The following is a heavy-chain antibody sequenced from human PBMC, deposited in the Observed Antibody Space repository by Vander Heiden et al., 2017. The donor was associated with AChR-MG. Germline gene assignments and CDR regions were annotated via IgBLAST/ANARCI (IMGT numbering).Heavy chain of an antibody. CDR2: IRYDGSNK. J-gene: IGHJ4*02. D-gene: IGHD3-10*01. Sequence: QVQLVESGGGVVQPGGSLRLSCAASGFTFSSYGMHWVRQAPGKGLEWVAFIRYDGSNKYYADSVKGRFTISRDNSKNTLYLQMNSLRAEDTAVYYCAKDYRFGELFLGDFDYWGQGTLVTVSS. CDR1: GFTFSSYG. CDR3: AKDYRFGELFLGDFDY. V-gene: IGHV3-30*02.